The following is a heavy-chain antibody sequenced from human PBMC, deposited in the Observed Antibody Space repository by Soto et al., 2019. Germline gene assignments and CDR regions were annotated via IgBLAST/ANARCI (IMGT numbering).Heavy chain of an antibody. CDR3: ASGFYDSRGYSEAFDI. CDR2: VSSSGST. J-gene: IGHJ3*02. D-gene: IGHD3-22*01. V-gene: IGHV4-59*01. CDR1: GGSISGDH. Sequence: PETLSLTCTVSGGSISGDHWNWIRQPPGKGLEWIAYVSSSGSTKYNPSLKSRVTISIDTTKNQFSLRLSSVTAADTAVYYCASGFYDSRGYSEAFDIWGQGTNVTV.